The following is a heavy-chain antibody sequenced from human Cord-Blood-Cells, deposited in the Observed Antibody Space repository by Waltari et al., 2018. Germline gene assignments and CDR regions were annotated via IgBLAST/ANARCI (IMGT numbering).Heavy chain of an antibody. J-gene: IGHJ6*02. CDR2: IIPIFVTA. V-gene: IGHV1-69*18. CDR3: ARIPDYYYGMDF. D-gene: IGHD2-2*02. CDR1: GGTLSSYA. Sequence: QVQLVQSGAEVKKPGSSLKVSCTAAGGTLSSYAIRWVRPAPGQGLEWMVRIIPIFVTASYAREFQGRVTITADESTSTSYMGLSSLSSEDTAVYYGARIPDYYYGMDFWVQGTTVTVSS.